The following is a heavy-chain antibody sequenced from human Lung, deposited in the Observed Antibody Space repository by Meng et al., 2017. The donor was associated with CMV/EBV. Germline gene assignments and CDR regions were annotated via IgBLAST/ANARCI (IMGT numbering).Heavy chain of an antibody. J-gene: IGHJ4*02. CDR3: TRSPLGGEADY. D-gene: IGHD3-16*01. CDR1: GFTFSDFS. Sequence: GSLRLXXAASGFTFSDFSMHWVRQAPGKGLEWVALISYHGKNEYYADSVKGRFTISRDYSKNTVSLQMSSLRPEDTAVYYCTRSPLGGEADYWGQGTLVXVSS. CDR2: ISYHGKNE. V-gene: IGHV3-30*04.